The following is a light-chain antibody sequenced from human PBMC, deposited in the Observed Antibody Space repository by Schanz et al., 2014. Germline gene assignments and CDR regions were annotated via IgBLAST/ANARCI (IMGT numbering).Light chain of an antibody. CDR1: QSVSSN. Sequence: EIVMTQSPATLSVSPGERATLSCRANQSVSSNLAWYQQKPGQAPRLLIYGASSRATGIPDRFSGSGSGTDFTLTISRLEPEDFAVYYCQQYGSSPPLTFGGGTKVEIK. V-gene: IGKV3-20*01. CDR3: QQYGSSPPLT. CDR2: GAS. J-gene: IGKJ4*01.